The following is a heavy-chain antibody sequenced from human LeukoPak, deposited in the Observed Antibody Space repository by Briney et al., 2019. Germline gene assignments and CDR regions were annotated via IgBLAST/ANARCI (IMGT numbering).Heavy chain of an antibody. CDR1: GGSISSGDYY. CDR2: IYYSGST. D-gene: IGHD3-10*01. V-gene: IGHV4-30-4*02. J-gene: IGHJ4*02. Sequence: PSETLSLTCTVSGGSISSGDYYWSWIRQPPGKGLEWIGYIYYSGSTYYNPSLKSRVTISVDTSKNQFSLKLSSVTAADTAVYYCARVRNRLRGVLPLPDYWGQGTLVTVSS. CDR3: ARVRNRLRGVLPLPDY.